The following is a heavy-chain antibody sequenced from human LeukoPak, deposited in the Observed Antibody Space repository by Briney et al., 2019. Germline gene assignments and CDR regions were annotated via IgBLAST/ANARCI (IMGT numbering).Heavy chain of an antibody. D-gene: IGHD6-19*01. J-gene: IGHJ4*02. V-gene: IGHV3-33*01. CDR2: IWYDGSNK. CDR1: GFTFSSYG. CDR3: ARDSGSGWDRVDY. Sequence: PGGSLRLSCAASGFTFSSYGMPWVRQAPGKGLEWVAVIWYDGSNKYYADSVKGRFTISRDNSKNTLYLQMNSLRAEDTAVYYCARDSGSGWDRVDYWGQGTLVTVSS.